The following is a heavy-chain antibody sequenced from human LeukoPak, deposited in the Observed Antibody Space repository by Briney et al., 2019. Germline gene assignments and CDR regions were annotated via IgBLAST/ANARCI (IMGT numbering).Heavy chain of an antibody. D-gene: IGHD6-19*01. CDR1: GFTFSTYG. CDR2: ISYDGSNS. CDR3: AKGYGLRLVNNWFDP. J-gene: IGHJ5*02. Sequence: GGSLRLSCAASGFTFSTYGMHWVRQAPGKGLEWVAVISYDGSNSYYADSVKRRFTISRDNSKNTLYLQVNSLRAEDTAVYYCAKGYGLRLVNNWFDPWGQGTLVTVSS. V-gene: IGHV3-30*18.